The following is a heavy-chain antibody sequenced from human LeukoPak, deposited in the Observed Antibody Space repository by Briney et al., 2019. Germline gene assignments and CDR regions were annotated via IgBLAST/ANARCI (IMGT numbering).Heavy chain of an antibody. CDR2: IKNNIDGGTT. V-gene: IGHV3-15*01. D-gene: IGHD5-12*01. Sequence: PGGSLRLSCAASGVTLSNAWMTCVRQAPGKGLDWVGLIKNNIDGGTTDYAAPVKGRFTISRDDSKNTLYLQMNNLKTEDSAVFYCDTISAPMGYRRGAVDYWGHGTLVTVSS. J-gene: IGHJ4*01. CDR1: GVTLSNAW. CDR3: DTISAPMGYRRGAVDY.